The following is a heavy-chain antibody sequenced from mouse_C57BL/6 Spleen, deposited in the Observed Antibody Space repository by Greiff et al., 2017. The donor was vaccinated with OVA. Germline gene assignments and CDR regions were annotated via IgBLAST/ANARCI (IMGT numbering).Heavy chain of an antibody. J-gene: IGHJ3*01. CDR1: GFTFSNYW. CDR2: IRLKSDNYAT. Sequence: DVQLVESGGGLVQPGGSMKLSCVASGFTFSNYWMNWVRQSPEKGLEWVAQIRLKSDNYATHYAESVKGRFTISRDDSKSSVYLQMHNLRAEDTGIYYCMAGTGAYWGQGTLVTVSA. V-gene: IGHV6-3*01. CDR3: MAGTGAY. D-gene: IGHD4-1*01.